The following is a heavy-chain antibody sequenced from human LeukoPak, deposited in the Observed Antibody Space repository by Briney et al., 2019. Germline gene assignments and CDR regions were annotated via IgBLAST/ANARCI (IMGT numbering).Heavy chain of an antibody. V-gene: IGHV4-59*08. CDR3: VRRREVAGPYWYFDL. J-gene: IGHJ2*01. CDR1: GGSISSYY. Sequence: SETLSLTCTVSGGSISSYYWSWIRQPPGKGLEWIGYIYYSGSTNYNPSLKSRVTISVDTSKNQFSLKLSSVTAADTAVYYCVRRREVAGPYWYFDLWGRGTLVTVSS. D-gene: IGHD6-19*01. CDR2: IYYSGST.